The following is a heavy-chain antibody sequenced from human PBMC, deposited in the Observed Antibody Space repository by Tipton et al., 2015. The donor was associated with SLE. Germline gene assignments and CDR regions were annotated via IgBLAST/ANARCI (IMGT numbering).Heavy chain of an antibody. Sequence: TLSLTCAVYGGSFSGYYWSWIRQPPGKGLEWIGYIYYSGSTNYNPSLKSRVTISVDTSKNQFSLKLSSVTAADTAVYYCGGGYSSSSGAFDIWGQGTMVTVSS. D-gene: IGHD6-6*01. CDR2: IYYSGST. V-gene: IGHV4-59*01. CDR1: GGSFSGYY. J-gene: IGHJ3*02. CDR3: GGGYSSSSGAFDI.